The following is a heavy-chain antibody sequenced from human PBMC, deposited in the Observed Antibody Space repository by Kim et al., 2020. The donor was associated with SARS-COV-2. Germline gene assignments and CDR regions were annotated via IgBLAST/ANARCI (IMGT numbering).Heavy chain of an antibody. D-gene: IGHD1-26*01. CDR3: VRDRDDSGTDVGFYP. Sequence: DSAKGRVNISRDNAKNTLYLEMNSLGAEDTAMYYCVRDRDDSGTDVGFYPWGQGTLVTVSS. V-gene: IGHV3-74*01. J-gene: IGHJ5*02.